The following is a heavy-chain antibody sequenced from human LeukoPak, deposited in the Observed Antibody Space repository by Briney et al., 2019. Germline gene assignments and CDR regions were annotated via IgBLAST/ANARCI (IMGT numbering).Heavy chain of an antibody. CDR3: ARGVYGDYELDY. Sequence: GGSLRLSCAASGFTYSKFGMNWVRQAPGKGLEWVAFIRFDGSNKYYADSVKGRFTISRDNSKNTLYLQMNSLRAEDTAVYYCARGVYGDYELDYWGQGTLVTVSS. V-gene: IGHV3-30*02. CDR2: IRFDGSNK. J-gene: IGHJ4*02. D-gene: IGHD4-17*01. CDR1: GFTYSKFG.